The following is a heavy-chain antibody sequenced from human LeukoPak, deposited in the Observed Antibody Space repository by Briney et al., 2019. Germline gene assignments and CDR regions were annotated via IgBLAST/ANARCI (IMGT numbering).Heavy chain of an antibody. CDR3: ARPYSSGWYGVFNY. CDR1: GFTFSTYW. D-gene: IGHD6-19*01. Sequence: GGSLRLSCAVSGFTFSTYWMSWVRQAPGKGLEWVANMKQDGNEEYYVDSVKGRFTISRDNAKNSLYLQMNSLRAEDTAVYYCARPYSSGWYGVFNYWGQGTLVTVSS. J-gene: IGHJ4*02. CDR2: MKQDGNEE. V-gene: IGHV3-7*05.